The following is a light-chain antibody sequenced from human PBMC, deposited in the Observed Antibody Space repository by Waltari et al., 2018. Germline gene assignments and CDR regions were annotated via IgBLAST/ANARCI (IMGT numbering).Light chain of an antibody. CDR2: EVT. CDR3: ASYTSSKTWV. V-gene: IGLV2-14*01. J-gene: IGLJ3*02. Sequence: QSALTQPASVSGSPGPSITISCTGTTSDVGGYASFSWYQQHPGKAPKLMIFEVTKRPSGVSDRFSGSKSGNTASLTMSGLHTEDEADYYCASYTSSKTWVFGGGTKLTVL. CDR1: TSDVGGYAS.